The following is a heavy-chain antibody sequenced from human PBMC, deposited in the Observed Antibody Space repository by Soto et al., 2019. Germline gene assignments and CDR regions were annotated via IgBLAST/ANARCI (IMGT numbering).Heavy chain of an antibody. CDR1: GGSFSGYY. Sequence: SETLSLTCAVYGGSFSGYYWSWIRQPPGKGLEWIGEINHSGSTNYNPSLKSRVTISVDTSKNQFSLKLSSVTAADTAVYYCASGANYDFWSGYHYYFAYWGQGTLVTVSS. D-gene: IGHD3-3*01. J-gene: IGHJ4*02. V-gene: IGHV4-34*01. CDR3: ASGANYDFWSGYHYYFAY. CDR2: INHSGST.